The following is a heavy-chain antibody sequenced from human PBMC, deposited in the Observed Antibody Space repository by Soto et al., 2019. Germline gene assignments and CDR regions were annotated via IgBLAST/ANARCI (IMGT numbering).Heavy chain of an antibody. Sequence: PSETLSLTCTVSGGSISGYYWTWIRQTPGKGLEWIGYIYYSGSTNSNPSLKSRVTISVDTSKNQFSLKLNSVTAADTAVYYCARGLGERNNPFEYWGQGTLVTVPS. J-gene: IGHJ4*02. V-gene: IGHV4-59*01. D-gene: IGHD3-10*01. CDR2: IYYSGST. CDR1: GGSISGYY. CDR3: ARGLGERNNPFEY.